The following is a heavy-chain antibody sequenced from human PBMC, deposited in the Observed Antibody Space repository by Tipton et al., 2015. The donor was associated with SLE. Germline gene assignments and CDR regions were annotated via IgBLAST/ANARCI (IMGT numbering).Heavy chain of an antibody. CDR2: ISAYNGNT. Sequence: QLVQSGAEVKKPGASVKVSCKASGYTFITYGISWVRQAPGQGLEWMGWISAYNGNTNYAQKFQGRVAMTTDTSTSTVYMELRSLRSDDTAIYYCAKGTVVMTATFEHWGQGAPVTVAS. CDR1: GYTFITYG. J-gene: IGHJ4*02. V-gene: IGHV1-18*01. CDR3: AKGTVVMTATFEH. D-gene: IGHD2-21*02.